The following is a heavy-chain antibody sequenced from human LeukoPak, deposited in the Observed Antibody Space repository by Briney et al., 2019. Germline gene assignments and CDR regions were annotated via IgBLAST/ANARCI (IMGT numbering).Heavy chain of an antibody. J-gene: IGHJ6*02. CDR2: IRQDGDTK. CDR1: GFPFNAYW. V-gene: IGHV3-7*01. CDR3: AKDNVYSNGMDV. Sequence: GGSLRLSCAASGFPFNAYWMTWVRQAPGKGLEWVANIRQDGDTKYYVDSVKGRFTISRDNAKNTLYLQMNSLRAEDTAVYYCAKDNVYSNGMDVWGQGATVTVSS. D-gene: IGHD4-11*01.